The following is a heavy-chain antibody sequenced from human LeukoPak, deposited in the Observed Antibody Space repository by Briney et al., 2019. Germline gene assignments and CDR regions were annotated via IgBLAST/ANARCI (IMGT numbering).Heavy chain of an antibody. CDR3: ARVLQRFSSGPRSNFDY. Sequence: SSETLSLTCAVYGGPFSGYYWSWIRQPPGKGLEWIGEINHSGSTNYNPSLKSRVTISADMSKDQFSLKLSSVTAADTAVYYCARVLQRFSSGPRSNFDYWGQGTLVTVSS. CDR1: GGPFSGYY. CDR2: INHSGST. D-gene: IGHD3-3*01. V-gene: IGHV4-34*01. J-gene: IGHJ4*02.